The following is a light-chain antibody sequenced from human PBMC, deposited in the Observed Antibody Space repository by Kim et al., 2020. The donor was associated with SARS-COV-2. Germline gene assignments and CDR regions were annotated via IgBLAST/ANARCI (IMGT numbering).Light chain of an antibody. CDR2: CAS. CDR1: QCVSSSY. V-gene: IGKV3-20*01. J-gene: IGKJ4*01. CDR3: QQYGSSPLT. Sequence: SPGDRAPLACRASQCVSSSYLAWYQQKPGQAPRLLIYCASSRATGIPDRFSGSGYGTDFNLNISRLEPEDFAVYYCQQYGSSPLTFGGGTKVDIQ.